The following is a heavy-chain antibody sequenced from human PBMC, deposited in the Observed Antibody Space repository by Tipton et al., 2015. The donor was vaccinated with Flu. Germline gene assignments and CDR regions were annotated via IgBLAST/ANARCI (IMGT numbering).Heavy chain of an antibody. J-gene: IGHJ4*02. CDR3: TRAVADKKRDY. CDR1: GFTFGDYA. Sequence: QLVQSGGGLVQPGRSLRLSCTASGFTFGDYAMSWFRQAPGKGLEWVGFIRSKAYGGTTEYAASVKGGFTISRDDSKSIAYLQMNSLKTEDTAVYYCTRAVADKKRDYWGQGTLVTVSS. V-gene: IGHV3-49*03. CDR2: IRSKAYGGTT. D-gene: IGHD6-19*01.